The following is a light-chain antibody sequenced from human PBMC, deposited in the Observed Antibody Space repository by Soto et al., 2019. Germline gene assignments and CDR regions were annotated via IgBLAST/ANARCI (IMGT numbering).Light chain of an antibody. CDR2: HAS. CDR3: QQYGNSPLYT. J-gene: IGKJ2*01. CDR1: QNIRTY. Sequence: DIVLTQSPGSLSLSPGGTATLSCRASQNIRTYLAWYQQKPGQAPRLLIHHASNRATGIPDRFSGAGSGTDYTLTISRLEPEDSAVYFCQQYGNSPLYTFGQGTKVEIK. V-gene: IGKV3-20*01.